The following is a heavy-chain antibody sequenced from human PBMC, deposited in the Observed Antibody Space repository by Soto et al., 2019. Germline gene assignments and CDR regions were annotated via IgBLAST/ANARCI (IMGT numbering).Heavy chain of an antibody. CDR1: GYSFTSYW. CDR3: ARLQAEAGDHYLTFDY. Sequence: EVQLVQSGAEVKKPGESLRISCKGSGYSFTSYWISWVRQMPGKGLEWMWRIDPSDSYTNYSPSFQGHFTISADKSISTAYLQWSSLKASDTAMYYCARLQAEAGDHYLTFDYWGQGTQVTVSS. V-gene: IGHV5-10-1*01. CDR2: IDPSDSYT. D-gene: IGHD6-13*01. J-gene: IGHJ4*02.